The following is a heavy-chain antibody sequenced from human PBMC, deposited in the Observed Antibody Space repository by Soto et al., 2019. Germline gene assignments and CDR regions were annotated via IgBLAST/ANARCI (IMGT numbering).Heavy chain of an antibody. V-gene: IGHV3-15*07. J-gene: IGHJ4*02. CDR3: ITDTTGY. CDR1: GFTFDSAW. D-gene: IGHD1-1*01. CDR2: IKGKIDGETI. Sequence: EVQLVESGGGLVKPGGSLRLSCAASGFTFDSAWLNWVRQAPGKGLEWVGRIKGKIDGETIDYAASVKGRFTISRNDSKNTLFLQMHSLQTEDTAMYYCITDTTGYWGQGTLVTVSS.